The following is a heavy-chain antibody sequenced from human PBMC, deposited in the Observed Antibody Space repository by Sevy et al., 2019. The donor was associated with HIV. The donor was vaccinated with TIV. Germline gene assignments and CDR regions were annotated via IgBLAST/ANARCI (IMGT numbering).Heavy chain of an antibody. D-gene: IGHD3-22*01. CDR3: ASWGPWNNSGYYSGYFDS. Sequence: GGSLRLSCAASGFTFNTYAMHWVRQAPGKGLEWVAIISYDGSNIYYAQSVKGRFTISRDKSRNTLYLQMNSLRVEDTAVYYCASWGPWNNSGYYSGYFDSWGQGSLVTVSS. J-gene: IGHJ4*02. V-gene: IGHV3-30*04. CDR1: GFTFNTYA. CDR2: ISYDGSNI.